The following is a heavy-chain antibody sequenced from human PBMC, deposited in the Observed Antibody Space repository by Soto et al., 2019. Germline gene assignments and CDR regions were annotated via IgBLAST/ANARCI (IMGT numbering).Heavy chain of an antibody. V-gene: IGHV1-24*01. CDR2: FDPEDGET. J-gene: IGHJ6*02. Sequence: ASVKVSCKVSGYTLTELSMHWVRQAPGKGLEWMGGFDPEDGETIYAQKFQGRVTMTEDTSTDTAYMELSSLRSEDTAVYYCAKDLLAAADYYYYGMDVWGQGTTVTVSS. CDR3: AKDLLAAADYYYYGMDV. D-gene: IGHD6-13*01. CDR1: GYTLTELS.